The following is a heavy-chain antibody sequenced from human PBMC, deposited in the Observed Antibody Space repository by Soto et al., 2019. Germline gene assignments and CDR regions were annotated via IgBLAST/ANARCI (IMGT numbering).Heavy chain of an antibody. V-gene: IGHV3-23*01. CDR3: AKEHTSAFAVHYMDV. D-gene: IGHD3-10*02. Sequence: GGSLRLSCAASGFTFSNYVMSWVRQAPGKGLEWVSAMRGSGGSTYYADSVKGRFTISRDNSKNTLYLQMNSLRAEDTAVYYCAKEHTSAFAVHYMDVWGKGTTVTVSS. J-gene: IGHJ6*03. CDR2: MRGSGGST. CDR1: GFTFSNYV.